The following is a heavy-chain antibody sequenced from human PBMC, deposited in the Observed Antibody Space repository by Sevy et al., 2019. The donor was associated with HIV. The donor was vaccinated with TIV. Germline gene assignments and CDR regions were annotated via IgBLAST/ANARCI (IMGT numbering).Heavy chain of an antibody. Sequence: GGYLRLSCAASGFTFSSYSMNWVRQAPGKGLEWVSSISSRSSYIYYADSVKGRLTVSRDNAKNSLYLQMNSLRAEDTAVYYCARGYCTGGVCSYIGGDFDYWGQGTLVTVSS. CDR2: ISSRSSYI. CDR1: GFTFSSYS. J-gene: IGHJ4*02. V-gene: IGHV3-21*01. D-gene: IGHD2-8*02. CDR3: ARGYCTGGVCSYIGGDFDY.